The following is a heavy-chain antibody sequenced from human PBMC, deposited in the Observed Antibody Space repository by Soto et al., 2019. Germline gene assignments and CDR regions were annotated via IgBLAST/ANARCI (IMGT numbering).Heavy chain of an antibody. J-gene: IGHJ4*02. CDR3: TTRLTSNWNYFDY. CDR1: GFTFSNAW. Sequence: EVQLVESGGGLVKPGGSLRLSCAASGFTFSNAWMNWVRQAPGKGLEWVGRIKSKTDGGTTDYAAPVKGRFTISRADSKHTLYLQMNSLKAEDTAVYYCTTRLTSNWNYFDYWGQGTLVTVSS. CDR2: IKSKTDGGTT. D-gene: IGHD1-20*01. V-gene: IGHV3-15*07.